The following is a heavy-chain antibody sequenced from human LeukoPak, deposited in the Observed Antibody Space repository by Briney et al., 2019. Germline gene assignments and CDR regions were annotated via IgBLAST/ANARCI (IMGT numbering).Heavy chain of an antibody. CDR1: GFAFNNYG. CDR2: IRYNGNNQ. CDR3: AKDSAFYYIDV. Sequence: GGSLRLSCAASGFAFNNYGMHWVRQAPGKGLEWVAFIRYNGNNQYYADSVKGRFTISRDNSKNTLYLQMNSLKGDDTAVYYCAKDSAFYYIDVWGKGTTVIISS. V-gene: IGHV3-30*02. D-gene: IGHD3-10*01. J-gene: IGHJ6*03.